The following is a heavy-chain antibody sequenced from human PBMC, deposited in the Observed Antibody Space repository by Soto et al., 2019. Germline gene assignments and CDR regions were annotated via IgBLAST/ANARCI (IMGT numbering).Heavy chain of an antibody. Sequence: GGSLRLSCAASGFTFSSYEMNWVRQAPGKGLEWVSYISSSGSTIYYADSVKGRFTISRDNAKNSLYLQMNSLRAEDTAVYYCARGRSIAARLGGWFDPWGQGTMVTFYS. CDR2: ISSSGSTI. CDR1: GFTFSSYE. J-gene: IGHJ5*02. D-gene: IGHD6-6*01. CDR3: ARGRSIAARLGGWFDP. V-gene: IGHV3-48*03.